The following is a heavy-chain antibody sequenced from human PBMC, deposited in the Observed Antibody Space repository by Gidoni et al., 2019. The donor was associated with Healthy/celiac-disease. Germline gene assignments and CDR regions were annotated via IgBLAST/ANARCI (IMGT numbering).Heavy chain of an antibody. CDR3: ERVIRSTGYYFDY. CDR1: GYSISSGYH. Sequence: TLSLTCAVSGYSISSGYHWGWIRQPPGKGLEWIGSIYYSGSTYYNPSLKSRFTISVETYKNQFYLKLSSVTAADTAVYDCERVIRSTGYYFDYWGQGTLVTVSS. J-gene: IGHJ4*02. D-gene: IGHD3-10*01. CDR2: IYYSGST. V-gene: IGHV4-38-2*01.